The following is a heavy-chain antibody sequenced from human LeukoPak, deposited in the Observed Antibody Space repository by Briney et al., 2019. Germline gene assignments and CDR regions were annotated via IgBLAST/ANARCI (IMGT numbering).Heavy chain of an antibody. CDR2: IISNGGST. J-gene: IGHJ4*02. D-gene: IGHD2-21*02. CDR1: GFTFSVYA. V-gene: IGHV3-64D*06. CDR3: VKDGLAFCGGDCYSYFDY. Sequence: PGGSLRLSCSASGFTFSVYAIHWVRQAPGKGLEYVSTIISNGGSTYYADSVKGRFTISRDNSKNTVSLQMSSLRAEDTALYHCVKDGLAFCGGDCYSYFDYWGQGTLVTVSS.